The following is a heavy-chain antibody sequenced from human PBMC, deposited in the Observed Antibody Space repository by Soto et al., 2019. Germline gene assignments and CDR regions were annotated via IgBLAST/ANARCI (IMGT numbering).Heavy chain of an antibody. CDR1: GYTFTSYG. Sequence: ASVKVSCKASGYTFTSYGISWVRQAPGQGLEWMGWISAYNGNTNYAQKLQGRVTMTTDTSASTAYMELSSLRSDDTAVYCCARVSGYYLPVYWGQGTMVTVSS. CDR3: ARVSGYYLPVY. J-gene: IGHJ4*02. V-gene: IGHV1-18*01. D-gene: IGHD5-18*01. CDR2: ISAYNGNT.